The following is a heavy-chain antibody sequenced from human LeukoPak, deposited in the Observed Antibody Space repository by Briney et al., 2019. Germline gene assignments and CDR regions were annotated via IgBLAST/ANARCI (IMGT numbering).Heavy chain of an antibody. Sequence: GGSLRLSCVASGFTFSSYAMSWVRQAPGKGLEWVGRIKSKTDGGTTDDAAPVKGRFTISRDDSKNTLYLQMNSLKTEDTAVYYCTTTFPGKGYWGQGTLVTVSS. CDR3: TTTFPGKGY. J-gene: IGHJ4*02. D-gene: IGHD3-10*01. CDR1: GFTFSSYA. V-gene: IGHV3-15*01. CDR2: IKSKTDGGTT.